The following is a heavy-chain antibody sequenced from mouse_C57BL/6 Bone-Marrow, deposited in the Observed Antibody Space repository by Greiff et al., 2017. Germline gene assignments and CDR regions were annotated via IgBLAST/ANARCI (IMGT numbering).Heavy chain of an antibody. CDR1: GYTFTSYW. D-gene: IGHD2-1*01. CDR2: INPSSGYT. J-gene: IGHJ4*01. CDR3: ARRGNYDLYAMDY. V-gene: IGHV1-7*01. Sequence: QVQLQQSGAELAKPGASVKLSCKASGYTFTSYWMHWVKQRPGQGLEWIGYINPSSGYTKYNQKFKDKATLTADQSSSTAYMQLSSLTYEDSAVYYCARRGNYDLYAMDYWGQGTSVTVSS.